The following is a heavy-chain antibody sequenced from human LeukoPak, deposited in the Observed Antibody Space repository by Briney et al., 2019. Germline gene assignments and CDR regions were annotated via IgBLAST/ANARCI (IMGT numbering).Heavy chain of an antibody. Sequence: PGGSLRLSWAASGFTFSNAWMSWVRQAPGKGLEWVGRIKSKTDGGTTDYAAPVKGRFTISRDDSKNTLYLQMNSLKTEDTAVYYCTTEKGIAAALDYWGQGTLVTVSS. J-gene: IGHJ4*02. D-gene: IGHD6-13*01. CDR2: IKSKTDGGTT. V-gene: IGHV3-15*01. CDR3: TTEKGIAAALDY. CDR1: GFTFSNAW.